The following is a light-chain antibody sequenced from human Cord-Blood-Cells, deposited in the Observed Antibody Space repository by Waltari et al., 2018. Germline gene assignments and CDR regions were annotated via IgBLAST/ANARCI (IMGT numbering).Light chain of an antibody. V-gene: IGKV4-1*01. J-gene: IGKJ2*03. CDR3: QQYYSTPYS. Sequence: DIVMTQSPDSLAVSLGERATINCKSSQSFLYSSNNKNYLAWYQQKPGQPPKLLIYWASTRESGVPDRFSCSGSGTDFTLTISSLQAEDVAVYYCQQYYSTPYSFGQGTKLEIK. CDR2: WAS. CDR1: QSFLYSSNNKNY.